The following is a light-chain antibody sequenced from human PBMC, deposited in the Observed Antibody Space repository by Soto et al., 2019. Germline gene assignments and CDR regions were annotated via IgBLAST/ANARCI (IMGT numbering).Light chain of an antibody. V-gene: IGLV2-23*02. J-gene: IGLJ3*02. CDR3: SSYAGSFHWV. CDR2: EVS. CDR1: SSDVGTYNL. Sequence: QSALTQPASVSGSPGQSITISCTGTSSDVGTYNLVSWYQQHPGKAPKVMIYEVSKRPSGVSNRFSGSKSGNTASLTISGLQAEDEADYYCSSYAGSFHWVFGGGTKLTVL.